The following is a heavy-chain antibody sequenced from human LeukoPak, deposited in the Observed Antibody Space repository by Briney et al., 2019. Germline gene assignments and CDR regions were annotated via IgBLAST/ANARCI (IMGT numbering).Heavy chain of an antibody. CDR1: GYTFTSYY. CDR3: ARKMGGYSYGYKYYGMDV. CDR2: INPSGGST. J-gene: IGHJ6*02. Sequence: ASVKVSCKASGYTFTSYYMHWVRHAPGQGLEWMGIINPSGGSTSYAQKFQGRVTMTTDTSTSTVYMELSSLRSEDTAVYYCARKMGGYSYGYKYYGMDVWGQGTTVTVSS. D-gene: IGHD5-18*01. V-gene: IGHV1-46*03.